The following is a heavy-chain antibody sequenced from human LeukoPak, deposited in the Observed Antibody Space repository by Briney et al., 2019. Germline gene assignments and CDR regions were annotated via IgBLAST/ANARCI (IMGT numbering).Heavy chain of an antibody. D-gene: IGHD5-18*01. CDR3: ARHKRSGYSYGPTTFDY. V-gene: IGHV4-59*08. CDR2: IYYSGST. CDR1: GGSISSYY. Sequence: SETLSLTCTVSGGSISSYYWSWIRQPPGEGLEWIGYIYYSGSTNYNPSLKSRVTISVDTSKNQFSLKLSSVTAADTAVYYCARHKRSGYSYGPTTFDYWGQGTLVTVSS. J-gene: IGHJ4*02.